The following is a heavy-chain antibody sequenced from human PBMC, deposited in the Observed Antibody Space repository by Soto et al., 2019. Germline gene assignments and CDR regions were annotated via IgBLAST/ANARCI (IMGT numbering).Heavy chain of an antibody. CDR3: ARGVSFWSGSVSHYYGMDV. CDR2: INPNSGGT. D-gene: IGHD3-3*01. Sequence: XPVKRCCKASGYPFTGSYRHWVRQAPGQGLEWMGWINPNSGGTNYAQKFQGRVTMTRDTSISTAYMELSRLRSDDTAVYYCARGVSFWSGSVSHYYGMDVWGQGTTVTVSS. CDR1: GYPFTGSY. J-gene: IGHJ6*02. V-gene: IGHV1-2*02.